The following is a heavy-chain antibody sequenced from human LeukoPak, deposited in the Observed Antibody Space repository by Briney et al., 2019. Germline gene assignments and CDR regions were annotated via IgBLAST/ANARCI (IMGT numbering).Heavy chain of an antibody. CDR2: INPSGGST. Sequence: ASVKVSCKASGYTFTSYYMHWVRQAPGQGLEWMGIINPSGGSTSYAQKFQGRVTMTRDTSTSTVYMELSSLRSEDTAVYYCASHSTYYDFWSGPAESWGQGTLVTVSS. CDR1: GYTFTSYY. V-gene: IGHV1-46*01. J-gene: IGHJ4*02. CDR3: ASHSTYYDFWSGPAES. D-gene: IGHD3-3*01.